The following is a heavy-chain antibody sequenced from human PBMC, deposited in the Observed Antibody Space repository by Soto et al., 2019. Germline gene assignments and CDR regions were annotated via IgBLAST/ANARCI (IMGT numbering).Heavy chain of an antibody. CDR1: GYTFTAYY. D-gene: IGHD2-21*02. CDR3: ATQLHHCGGDCYRGPYYGMDV. CDR2: INPFTGAT. Sequence: ASVKVSCKTSGYTFTAYYILWVRQAPGQGLERMGWINPFTGATKYAQKFESWVTMTRDTSISTAYMELSRLTSDDTAMYYCATQLHHCGGDCYRGPYYGMDVWGQGTAVTVSS. V-gene: IGHV1-2*04. J-gene: IGHJ6*02.